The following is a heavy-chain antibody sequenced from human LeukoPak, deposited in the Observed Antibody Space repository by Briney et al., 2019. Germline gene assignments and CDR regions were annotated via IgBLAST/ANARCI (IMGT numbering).Heavy chain of an antibody. CDR2: IIPVFGTA. J-gene: IGHJ6*03. V-gene: IGHV1-69*06. CDR3: AINQAGYCGGGSCYRHEFYYMDV. CDR1: GGTFSTYV. Sequence: SVKVSCKASGGTFSTYVISWVRQAPGQGLEWMGGIIPVFGTANYAEKFQDRVTITADKSTSTAYMELSSLRSEDMAMYYCAINQAGYCGGGSCYRHEFYYMDVWGKGTSVTVSS. D-gene: IGHD2-15*01.